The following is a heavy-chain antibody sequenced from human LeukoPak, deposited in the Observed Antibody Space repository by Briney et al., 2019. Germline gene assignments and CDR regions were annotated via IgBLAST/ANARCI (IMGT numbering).Heavy chain of an antibody. CDR2: IHSSGTTK. CDR3: ARWVLTGLYDTLFDY. Sequence: GGSLRLSCAASGFTFSNFEMNWVRQAPGKGLEWISYIHSSGTTKYYADSAEGRFTISRDNAKNSLYLEVKNLRAEDAAVYYCARWVLTGLYDTLFDYWGQGTLVTVSS. CDR1: GFTFSNFE. J-gene: IGHJ4*02. V-gene: IGHV3-48*03. D-gene: IGHD3-9*01.